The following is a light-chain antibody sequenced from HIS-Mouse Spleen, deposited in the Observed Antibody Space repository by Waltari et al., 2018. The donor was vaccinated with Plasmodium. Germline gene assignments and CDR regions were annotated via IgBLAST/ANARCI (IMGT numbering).Light chain of an antibody. CDR2: DAS. V-gene: IGKV3-11*01. Sequence: EIVLTQSPATLSLSPGERATLSCTASQSVSSYLAWYQPKPGQAPRLLIYDASNSATRIPARLSGSGSGTDFTLTISSLEPEDFAVYYCQQRSNWPLYTFGQGTKLEIK. J-gene: IGKJ2*01. CDR1: QSVSSY. CDR3: QQRSNWPLYT.